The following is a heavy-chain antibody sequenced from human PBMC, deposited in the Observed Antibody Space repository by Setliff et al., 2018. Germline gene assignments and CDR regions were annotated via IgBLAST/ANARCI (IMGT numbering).Heavy chain of an antibody. D-gene: IGHD5-18*01. V-gene: IGHV1-69*05. J-gene: IGHJ6*03. Sequence: GASVKVSCKASGGTFSSYGISWVRQAPGQGLEWMGGTIPIFGSTNYAQKFQDRVTIITDESTSTAYMELRRLRTEDTAVYYCAREGVDTRSSTDYRYYMDVWGKGTTVTVSS. CDR3: AREGVDTRSSTDYRYYMDV. CDR2: TIPIFGST. CDR1: GGTFSSYG.